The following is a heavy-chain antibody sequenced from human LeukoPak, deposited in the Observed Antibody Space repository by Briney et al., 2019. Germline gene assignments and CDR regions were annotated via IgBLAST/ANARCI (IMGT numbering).Heavy chain of an antibody. Sequence: GASVKVSCKASGYTFTSYGISWVRQAPGQGLEWMGWISAYNGNTNYAQKLQGRATMTTDTSTSTAYMELRSLRSDDTAVYYCARDPLSPYYYDSSGYFFDYWGQGTLVTVSS. D-gene: IGHD3-22*01. CDR1: GYTFTSYG. V-gene: IGHV1-18*01. CDR3: ARDPLSPYYYDSSGYFFDY. J-gene: IGHJ4*02. CDR2: ISAYNGNT.